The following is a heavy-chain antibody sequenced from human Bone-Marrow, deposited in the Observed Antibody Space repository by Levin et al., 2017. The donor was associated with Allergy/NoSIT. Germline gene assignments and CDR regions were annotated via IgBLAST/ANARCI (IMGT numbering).Heavy chain of an antibody. CDR3: ARGGRAPGLVGGLDY. Sequence: GGSLRLSCQVAGYYFPTHWIAWVRQKPGKGLEWMGAIYPGDSDSRYSPSFQGQVTMSVDKSASIAYLQWDSLKSSDTAVFYCARGGRAPGLVGGLDYWGQGTPVTVSS. J-gene: IGHJ4*02. D-gene: IGHD1-26*01. V-gene: IGHV5-51*01. CDR2: IYPGDSDS. CDR1: GYYFPTHW.